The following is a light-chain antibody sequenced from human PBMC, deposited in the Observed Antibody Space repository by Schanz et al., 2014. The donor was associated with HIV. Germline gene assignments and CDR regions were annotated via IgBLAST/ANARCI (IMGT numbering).Light chain of an antibody. CDR2: EVT. Sequence: QSALTQPPSASGSPGQSVTISCTGTSSDVGGYNFVSWFQQHPGKAPKLMIYEVTKRPSGVSNRFSGSKSGNTASLTISGLQAEDEADYYCCSYGGNNNLVFGGGTKLTVL. CDR3: CSYGGNNNLV. J-gene: IGLJ2*01. CDR1: SSDVGGYNF. V-gene: IGLV2-8*01.